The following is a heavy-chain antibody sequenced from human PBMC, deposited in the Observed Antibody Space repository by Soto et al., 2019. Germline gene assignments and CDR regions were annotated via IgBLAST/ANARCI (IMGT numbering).Heavy chain of an antibody. CDR3: AKFYYGSGGYFDY. Sequence: EVQLLESGGGLVQPGGSLRLSCAASGFTFSSYAMSWVRQAPGKGLEWVSAISGSGDSTYYADSVNGRFTISRDSSKNTLYLQMNRLRAEDTAVYYCAKFYYGSGGYFDYWGQGTLVTVSS. D-gene: IGHD3-10*01. CDR2: ISGSGDST. V-gene: IGHV3-23*01. J-gene: IGHJ4*02. CDR1: GFTFSSYA.